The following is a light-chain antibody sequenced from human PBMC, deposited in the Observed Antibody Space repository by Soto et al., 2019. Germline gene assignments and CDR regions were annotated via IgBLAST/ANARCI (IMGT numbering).Light chain of an antibody. V-gene: IGLV3-21*02. CDR3: QVWDSSSDLQVL. J-gene: IGLJ2*01. CDR1: NIGSKS. Sequence: SYELTQQPSVSVAPGQTARITCGGSNIGSKSVHWYQQKPGQAPVLVVYDDRDRHSGIPERFSGSNSGNTATLTISRVEAGDEAYFYCQVWDSSSDLQVLFGGGTKLTVL. CDR2: DDR.